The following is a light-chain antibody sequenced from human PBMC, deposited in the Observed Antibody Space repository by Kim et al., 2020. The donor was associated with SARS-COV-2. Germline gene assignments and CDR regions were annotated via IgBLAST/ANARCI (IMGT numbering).Light chain of an antibody. Sequence: RATNNCKASQSVLYNSNNRNYLAWYQQKPGQPPKLLIYWASTRESGVPDRFSGSGSATDFTLTISSLQIEDVAVYYCQQYLSTPYTFGQGTKLEI. CDR2: WAS. J-gene: IGKJ2*01. V-gene: IGKV4-1*01. CDR1: QSVLYNSNNRNY. CDR3: QQYLSTPYT.